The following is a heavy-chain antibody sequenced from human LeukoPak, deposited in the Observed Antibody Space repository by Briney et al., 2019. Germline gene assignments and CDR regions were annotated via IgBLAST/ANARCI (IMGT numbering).Heavy chain of an antibody. V-gene: IGHV1-69*13. Sequence: SAKVSCKASGGTFSSYAISWVRQAPGQGLEWMGGIIPIFGTANYAQKFQGRVTITADESTSTAYMELSSLRSEDTAVYYCAREIEVTGTTVWFDPWGQGTLVTVSS. CDR2: IIPIFGTA. CDR1: GGTFSSYA. CDR3: AREIEVTGTTVWFDP. J-gene: IGHJ5*02. D-gene: IGHD1-20*01.